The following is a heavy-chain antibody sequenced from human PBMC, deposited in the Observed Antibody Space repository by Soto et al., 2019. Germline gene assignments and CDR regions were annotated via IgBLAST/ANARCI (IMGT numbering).Heavy chain of an antibody. J-gene: IGHJ6*03. Sequence: QPPGKGLEGIGYIYYSGSTNYNPSLKRRVTISLDTSKNHFPLKLSSVTAADTAVYYFPRLVSGFYYYPDAGCIRTRATDS. CDR2: IYYSGST. CDR3: PRLVSGFYYYPDA. D-gene: IGHD1-26*01. V-gene: IGHV4-59*08.